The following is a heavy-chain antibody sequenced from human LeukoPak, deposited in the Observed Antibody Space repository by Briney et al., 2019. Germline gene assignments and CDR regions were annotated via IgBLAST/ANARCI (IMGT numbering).Heavy chain of an antibody. V-gene: IGHV3-30*03. D-gene: IGHD3-22*01. CDR3: RTATRYLDYYYDY. CDR1: RFTFSIFG. J-gene: IGHJ4*02. CDR2: ISSDGTNK. Sequence: GGSLRLSCAASRFTFSIFGMHWVRQAPGKGLEWIAVISSDGTNKYYADSVRGRFTISRDNSKDTLYLQVSSLRIEDTAIYYCRTATRYLDYYYDYWGQGTLVTVSS.